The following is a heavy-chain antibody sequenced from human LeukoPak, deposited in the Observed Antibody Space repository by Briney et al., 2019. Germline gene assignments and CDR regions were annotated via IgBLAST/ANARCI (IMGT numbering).Heavy chain of an antibody. CDR1: GFNFSAYS. CDR2: ITSGDFV. V-gene: IGHV3-69-1*01. Sequence: GGSLRLSCAASGFNFSAYSMNWVRQAPGKGLEWVSSITSGDFVYFPDALKGRFTISRDNAKSSLYLEMNSLRADDTAVHYCARGGFNMVRGVIIPSNSYFYYMDIWGKGTTVTVSS. D-gene: IGHD3-10*01. CDR3: ARGGFNMVRGVIIPSNSYFYYMDI. J-gene: IGHJ6*03.